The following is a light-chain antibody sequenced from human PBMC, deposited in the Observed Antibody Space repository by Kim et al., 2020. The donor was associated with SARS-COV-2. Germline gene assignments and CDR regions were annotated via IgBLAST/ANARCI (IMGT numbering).Light chain of an antibody. V-gene: IGLV3-21*04. Sequence: PGKTARTNWGGNNIGSKRVHWYHQKPGQAPVLVIYYDSDRPSGIPERFSGSNSGNTATLTISRVEAGDEADYYCQVWDSSSDHPVFGGGTKLTVL. J-gene: IGLJ3*02. CDR3: QVWDSSSDHPV. CDR1: NIGSKR. CDR2: YDS.